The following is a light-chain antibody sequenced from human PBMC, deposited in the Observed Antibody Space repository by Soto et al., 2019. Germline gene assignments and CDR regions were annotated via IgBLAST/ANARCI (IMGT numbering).Light chain of an antibody. CDR2: GAS. Sequence: EIVLTQSPGTLSLSPGERSTLSCRASQSVSSSYLAWYQQKHGQAPRXXIYGASNRATGIPDRFSGSGSGTDLTITISRLEPEDVEVYDGQQYGSSPRTFGQGTKVDIK. CDR3: QQYGSSPRT. J-gene: IGKJ1*01. V-gene: IGKV3-20*01. CDR1: QSVSSSY.